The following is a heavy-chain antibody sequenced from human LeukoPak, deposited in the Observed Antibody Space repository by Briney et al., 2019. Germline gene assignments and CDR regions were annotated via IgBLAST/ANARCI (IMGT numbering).Heavy chain of an antibody. J-gene: IGHJ4*02. Sequence: ASVKVSCKASGYTFTSYDINWVRQATGQGLEWMGWMNPNSGNTGYAQKFQGRVTMTRNTSISTAYMELSSLRSEDTAVYYCARSPPCSGGSCYRIFVYWGQGTLVTVSS. CDR2: MNPNSGNT. CDR3: ARSPPCSGGSCYRIFVY. V-gene: IGHV1-8*01. CDR1: GYTFTSYD. D-gene: IGHD2-15*01.